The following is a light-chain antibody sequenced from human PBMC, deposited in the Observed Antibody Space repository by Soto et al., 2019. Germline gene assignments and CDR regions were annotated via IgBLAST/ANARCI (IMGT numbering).Light chain of an antibody. Sequence: QSALTQPACVSGSPGQSITISCTGTSSDVGGYNYVSWYQQHPGKAPKPVIYDVSDRPSGVSSRFSGSKSGNMASLTISGLEAEDEADYYCVSYTTIHTQVFGTGTKVTVL. CDR3: VSYTTIHTQV. V-gene: IGLV2-14*03. CDR1: SSDVGGYNY. CDR2: DVS. J-gene: IGLJ1*01.